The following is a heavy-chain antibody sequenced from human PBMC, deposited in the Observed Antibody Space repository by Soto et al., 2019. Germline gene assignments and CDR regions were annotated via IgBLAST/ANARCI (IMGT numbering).Heavy chain of an antibody. Sequence: GGSLRLSCAASGFSFSYYGIHWVRQAPGKXLEWVAVISYDGSNKNYADSVKGRFTISRDNSKSTLYLQMNSLRVEDTAVYYCAKEAGRTLDYYYYGLDVWGQGTTVTVSS. J-gene: IGHJ6*02. D-gene: IGHD1-26*01. CDR1: GFSFSYYG. CDR3: AKEAGRTLDYYYYGLDV. CDR2: ISYDGSNK. V-gene: IGHV3-30*18.